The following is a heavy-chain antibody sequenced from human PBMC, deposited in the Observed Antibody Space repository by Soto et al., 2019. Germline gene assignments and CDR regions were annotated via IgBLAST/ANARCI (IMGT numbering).Heavy chain of an antibody. Sequence: GGSLRLSCAASGFTLRSYWMHWVRQAPGGGLVWVSRIDGSGSNTFYADSVKGRFTISRDNAKNTLYLQMNNLSPEDTAVYYCARNLNAYGNWDYWGQGNLVTVSS. V-gene: IGHV3-74*01. CDR1: GFTLRSYW. CDR2: IDGSGSNT. CDR3: ARNLNAYGNWDY. J-gene: IGHJ4*02. D-gene: IGHD1-1*01.